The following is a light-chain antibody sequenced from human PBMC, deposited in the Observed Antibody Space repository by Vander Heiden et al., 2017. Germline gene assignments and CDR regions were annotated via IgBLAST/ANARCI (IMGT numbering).Light chain of an antibody. CDR2: GTS. CDR3: QQYDSPPRA. CDR1: KSVSSSH. J-gene: IGKJ2*01. V-gene: IGKV3-20*01. Sequence: EIVLTQSPGTLSLSPGERATLSCRASKSVSSSHLAWYQQKPGQAPRLLIYGTSSRATGIPDRFSGSGSGTDFTLTISRLEPEDFAVYYCQQYDSPPRAFGQGTKLENK.